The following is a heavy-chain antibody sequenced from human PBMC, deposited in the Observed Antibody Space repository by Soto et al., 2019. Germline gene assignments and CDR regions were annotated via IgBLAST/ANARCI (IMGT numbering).Heavy chain of an antibody. Sequence: GGSLRLYCADSGFTFSNAWMSWVRQAPGKGLEWVGRIKGEADGGTTDYAAPVKGRITISRDHSKDTLYLHMNSLKTEDTAVYYCTTGLSNGYYNFDYWGQGT. CDR1: GFTFSNAW. CDR2: IKGEADGGTT. J-gene: IGHJ4*02. V-gene: IGHV3-15*01. D-gene: IGHD3-22*01. CDR3: TTGLSNGYYNFDY.